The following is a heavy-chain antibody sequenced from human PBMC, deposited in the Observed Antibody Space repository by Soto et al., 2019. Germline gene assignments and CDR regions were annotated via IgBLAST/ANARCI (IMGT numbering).Heavy chain of an antibody. CDR2: INTYNGNT. D-gene: IGHD2-15*01. Sequence: QVQLVQSGAEMKKPGASVKVSCKASGYSFTDYALKYLRQAPGQRLEWMGWINTYNGNTYYSQKVQGRVAITRDASASTGYVERSSLRSEDSAVYCCARTRSTSWPVDYWGQGTPVTVSS. J-gene: IGHJ4*02. CDR1: GYSFTDYA. CDR3: ARTRSTSWPVDY. V-gene: IGHV1-3*04.